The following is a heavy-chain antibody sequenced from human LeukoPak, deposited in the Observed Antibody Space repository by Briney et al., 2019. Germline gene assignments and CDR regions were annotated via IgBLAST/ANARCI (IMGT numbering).Heavy chain of an antibody. CDR1: GFTFNTYA. Sequence: GGSLRLSCAASGFTFNTYAMSWVRQAPGKGLEWVSAISGSGGSTYYADSVKGRFTISRDNSKNTLYLQMNSLRAEDTAVYYCAKAPAYMVRGVRHFDYWGQGTLVTVSS. CDR3: AKAPAYMVRGVRHFDY. D-gene: IGHD3-10*01. J-gene: IGHJ4*02. V-gene: IGHV3-23*01. CDR2: ISGSGGST.